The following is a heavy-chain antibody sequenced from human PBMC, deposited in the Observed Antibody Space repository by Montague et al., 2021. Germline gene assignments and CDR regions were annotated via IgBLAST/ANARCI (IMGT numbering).Heavy chain of an antibody. CDR3: ARRQRQAWAHSSSSPQYYYYYMDV. J-gene: IGHJ6*03. D-gene: IGHD6-6*01. V-gene: IGHV6-1*01. CDR2: TYYRSKWYN. Sequence: CPISGDSVSSNSVAWNWIRQSPSRGLEWLGRTYYRSKWYNDYAVSVKSRITINPDTSKNQFSLQLNSVTPEDTAVYYCARRQRQAWAHSSSSPQYYYYYMDVWGKGTTVTVSS. CDR1: GDSVSSNSVA.